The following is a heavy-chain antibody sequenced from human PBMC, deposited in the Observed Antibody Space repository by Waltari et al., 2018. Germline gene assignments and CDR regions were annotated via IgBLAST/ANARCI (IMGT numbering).Heavy chain of an antibody. V-gene: IGHV3-33*01. J-gene: IGHJ5*02. CDR2: ICFYDKQH. CDR1: GFTFSRNG. CDR3: ARHYCPSYTCAFGENWFDP. D-gene: IGHD3-16*01. Sequence: QVQLVESGGGVGQPGRSLRLSCAASGFTFSRNGMHWVRQAPCRGRASDVAWWAIICFYDKQHTCAESGYDQFTLARDNSKSSLYMQMNSRGAEDTAVYYCARHYCPSYTCAFGENWFDPWGQGTLVTVAS.